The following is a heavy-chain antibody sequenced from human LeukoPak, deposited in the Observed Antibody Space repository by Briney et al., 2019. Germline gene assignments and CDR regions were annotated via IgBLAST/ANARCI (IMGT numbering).Heavy chain of an antibody. D-gene: IGHD3-22*01. V-gene: IGHV1-2*02. CDR1: GYTFTGYY. J-gene: IGHJ4*02. Sequence: EASVKVSCKASGYTFTGYYMHWVRQAPGQGLEWMGWINPNSGGTNYAQKFQGRVTMTRDTSISTAYMELSRLRSDDTAVYYCARSSSDLDELYYFDYWGQGTLVTVSS. CDR3: ARSSSDLDELYYFDY. CDR2: INPNSGGT.